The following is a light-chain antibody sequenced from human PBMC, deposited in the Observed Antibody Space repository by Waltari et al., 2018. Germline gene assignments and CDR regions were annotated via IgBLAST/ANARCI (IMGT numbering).Light chain of an antibody. CDR2: DAS. CDR3: HQRSARDT. CDR1: QTVATH. Sequence: DIVLTQSPATLSLSPGERATLSCRASQTVATHLAWYQQTPGQAPRLPIYDASSRATGIPARFSGSGSGTDFSLTISTLEPEDFAIDYCHQRSARDTFGQGTRLEIK. J-gene: IGKJ5*01. V-gene: IGKV3-11*01.